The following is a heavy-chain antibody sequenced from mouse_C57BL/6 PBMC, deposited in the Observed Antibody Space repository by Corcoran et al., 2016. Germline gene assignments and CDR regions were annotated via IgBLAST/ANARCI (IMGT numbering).Heavy chain of an antibody. J-gene: IGHJ2*01. CDR1: GYSITSGYY. Sequence: DVQLQESGPGLVQPSQSLSLTCSVTGYSITSGYYWNWIRQFPGNKLEWMGYISYDGSNNYNPSLKNRISITRDTSKNQFFLKLNSVTTEDTATYYCARGRYGSSGFDYWGQGTTLTVSS. V-gene: IGHV3-6*01. CDR2: ISYDGSN. D-gene: IGHD1-1*01. CDR3: ARGRYGSSGFDY.